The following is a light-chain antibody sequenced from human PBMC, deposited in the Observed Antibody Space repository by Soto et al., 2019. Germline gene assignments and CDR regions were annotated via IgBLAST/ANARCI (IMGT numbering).Light chain of an antibody. Sequence: TPAPGSLCSSQTEGATLSCRASQSVSGSFLAWYQQKPGQAPRLLIYLTPNRAAGIPARFSGSGSETDFTLTISRLQPEDFATYYCQQSYSTPLTFGRGTKVDIK. CDR3: QQSYSTPLT. V-gene: IGKV3-20*01. CDR1: QSVSGSF. J-gene: IGKJ4*01. CDR2: LTP.